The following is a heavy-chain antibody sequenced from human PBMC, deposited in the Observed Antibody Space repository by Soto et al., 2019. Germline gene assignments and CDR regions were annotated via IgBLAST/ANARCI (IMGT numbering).Heavy chain of an antibody. CDR1: GYSFTSYW. Sequence: GESLKISCKGSGYSFTSYWISWVRQMPGKGLEWMGRIDPSDSYTNYSPSFQGHVTISADKSISTAYLQWSSLKASDTAMYYCAAHGPGATDAFDIWGQGTMVTVSS. CDR2: IDPSDSYT. J-gene: IGHJ3*02. D-gene: IGHD1-26*01. V-gene: IGHV5-10-1*01. CDR3: AAHGPGATDAFDI.